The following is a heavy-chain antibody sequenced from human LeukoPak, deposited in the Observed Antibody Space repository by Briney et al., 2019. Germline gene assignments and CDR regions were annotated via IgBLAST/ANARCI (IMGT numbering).Heavy chain of an antibody. CDR3: ARGDMVRGLYYMDV. CDR1: GYTFIGYY. Sequence: RASVKVSCKASGYTFIGYYVHWVRQAPGQGLEWMGWVNPNSGGTDYAQKFQGRITMTRETSISTAYMELNSLRSDGTAVYYCARGDMVRGLYYMDVWGRGTTVTVSS. D-gene: IGHD3-10*01. CDR2: VNPNSGGT. V-gene: IGHV1-2*02. J-gene: IGHJ6*03.